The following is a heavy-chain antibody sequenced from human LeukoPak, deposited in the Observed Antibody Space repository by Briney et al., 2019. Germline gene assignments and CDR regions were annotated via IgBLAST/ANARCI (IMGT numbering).Heavy chain of an antibody. D-gene: IGHD3-22*01. CDR3: ARENYYDSSGYQHY. V-gene: IGHV3-30*03. CDR1: GFTFSSYG. Sequence: GGSLRLSCAASGFTFSSYGMHWVRQAPGKGLEWVAVISYDGSNKYYADSVKGRFTISRDNSKNTLYLQMNSLRAEDTAVYYCARENYYDSSGYQHYWGQGTLVTVSS. CDR2: ISYDGSNK. J-gene: IGHJ4*02.